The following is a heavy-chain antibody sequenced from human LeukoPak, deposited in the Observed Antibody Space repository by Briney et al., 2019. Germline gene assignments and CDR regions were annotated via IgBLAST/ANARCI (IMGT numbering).Heavy chain of an antibody. CDR1: GGSFGGYY. CDR3: ARGKYYYDSSAYYGETFDY. D-gene: IGHD3-22*01. Sequence: SETLSLTCAVYGGSFGGYYWSWIRQPPGKGLEWIGEINHSGSTNYNPSLKSRVTISVDTSKNQFSLKLSSVTAADTAVYYCARGKYYYDSSAYYGETFDYWGQGTLVTVSS. V-gene: IGHV4-34*01. J-gene: IGHJ4*02. CDR2: INHSGST.